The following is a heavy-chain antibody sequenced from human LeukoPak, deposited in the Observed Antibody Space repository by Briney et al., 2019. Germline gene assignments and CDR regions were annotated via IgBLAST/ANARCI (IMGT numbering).Heavy chain of an antibody. Sequence: SETLSLTCTVSGGSISSDYWSWIRQPPGKGLEWIGYIYHSGNTNYNPSPRSRATISVDTSKNQFSLKLSSVTAADTAVYYCARATSSTNCWFDPWGQGTRVTVSS. CDR2: IYHSGNT. D-gene: IGHD2-2*01. V-gene: IGHV4-59*01. CDR1: GGSISSDY. CDR3: ARATSSTNCWFDP. J-gene: IGHJ5*02.